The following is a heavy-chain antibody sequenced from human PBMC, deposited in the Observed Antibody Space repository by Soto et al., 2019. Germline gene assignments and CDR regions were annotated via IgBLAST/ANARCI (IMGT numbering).Heavy chain of an antibody. J-gene: IGHJ6*02. Sequence: GASVKVSCKASGYTFRNYGISWVRQGPGQGLEWMGWISGYNGNTHYEEKVQDRIKMTTDTSTSTTYLELRSLRSDDTAVYFCARDPGFGFGYSYAFAMDVWCQGTTVTVSS. CDR1: GYTFRNYG. V-gene: IGHV1-18*01. CDR2: ISGYNGNT. CDR3: ARDPGFGFGYSYAFAMDV. D-gene: IGHD5-18*01.